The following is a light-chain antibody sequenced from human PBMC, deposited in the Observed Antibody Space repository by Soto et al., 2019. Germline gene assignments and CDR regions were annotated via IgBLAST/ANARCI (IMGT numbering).Light chain of an antibody. V-gene: IGKV3-20*01. J-gene: IGKJ5*01. Sequence: IVLTQSPGTLSLSPGERATLSCRASQSVSSSYLAWYQQKPGQAPRLLIYGASRRATGIPDRFSGSGSGTDFTLTISRLEPEDFAVYYCQQYGSSPLSTFGQGTRLEIK. CDR3: QQYGSSPLST. CDR1: QSVSSSY. CDR2: GAS.